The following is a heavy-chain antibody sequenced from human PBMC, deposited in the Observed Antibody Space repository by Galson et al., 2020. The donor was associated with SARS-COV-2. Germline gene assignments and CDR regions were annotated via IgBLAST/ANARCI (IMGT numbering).Heavy chain of an antibody. J-gene: IGHJ4*02. V-gene: IGHV4-31*03. Sequence: SETLYLTCTVYGGSISSGGYYWSWIRQHPGKGLEWIGYIYYSGSTYYNPSLKSRVTISVDTSKNQFSLKLSSVTAADTAVYYCARTAPANGCFDYWGQGTLVTVSS. CDR1: GGSISSGGYY. CDR2: IYYSGST. D-gene: IGHD2-15*01. CDR3: ARTAPANGCFDY.